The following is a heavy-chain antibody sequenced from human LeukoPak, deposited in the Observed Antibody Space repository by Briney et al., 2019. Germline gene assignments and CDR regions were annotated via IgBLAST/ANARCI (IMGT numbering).Heavy chain of an antibody. D-gene: IGHD6-19*01. CDR2: IYPADSDT. Sequence: GESLKISCKGSGYSFSTYWIGWVRQMPGKGLEWLGIIYPADSDTRYSPSFQGQVTISADKSISTAYLQWDTLRASDTAMYYCASAQYSSGSVYYFDYWGQGTLVTVSS. CDR3: ASAQYSSGSVYYFDY. CDR1: GYSFSTYW. J-gene: IGHJ4*02. V-gene: IGHV5-51*01.